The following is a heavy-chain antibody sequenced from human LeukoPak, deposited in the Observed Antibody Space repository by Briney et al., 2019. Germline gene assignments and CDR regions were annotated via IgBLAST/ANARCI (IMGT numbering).Heavy chain of an antibody. CDR3: AKVIAAAGGPIGAFDI. V-gene: IGHV3-23*01. D-gene: IGHD6-13*01. Sequence: GGSLRLSCAASGFTFSSYAMSWVRQTPGKGLEWVSAISGSGGSTYYADSVKGRFTISRDNSKNTLYLQMNSLRAEDTAVYYCAKVIAAAGGPIGAFDIWGQGTMVTVSS. CDR1: GFTFSSYA. J-gene: IGHJ3*02. CDR2: ISGSGGST.